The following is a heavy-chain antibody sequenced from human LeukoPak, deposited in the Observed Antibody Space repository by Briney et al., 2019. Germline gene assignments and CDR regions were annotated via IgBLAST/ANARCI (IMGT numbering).Heavy chain of an antibody. CDR3: ARSEGSGATFDN. CDR2: IYHSGST. Sequence: SETLSLTCAVSGGSISSGGYSWSWIRQPPGKGLEWIGYIYHSGSTYYNPSLKSRVTLSVDRSKNQSSLKLSSVTAADTAVYYCARSEGSGATFDNWGQGTLVTVSS. J-gene: IGHJ4*02. V-gene: IGHV4-30-2*01. D-gene: IGHD2-15*01. CDR1: GGSISSGGYS.